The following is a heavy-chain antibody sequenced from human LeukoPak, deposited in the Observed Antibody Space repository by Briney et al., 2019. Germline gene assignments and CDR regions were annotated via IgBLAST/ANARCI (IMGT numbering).Heavy chain of an antibody. J-gene: IGHJ4*02. Sequence: GGSLRLSCAASGITLSNYGMSWVRQAPGKGLEWVAGISDSGGRTNYADSVKGRFTISRDNSRNTLYLQMDSLRAEDTAVYFCAKRGVVIRVILVGFHKEAYYFDSWGQGALVTVSS. CDR1: GITLSNYG. CDR2: ISDSGGRT. D-gene: IGHD3-22*01. V-gene: IGHV3-23*01. CDR3: AKRGVVIRVILVGFHKEAYYFDS.